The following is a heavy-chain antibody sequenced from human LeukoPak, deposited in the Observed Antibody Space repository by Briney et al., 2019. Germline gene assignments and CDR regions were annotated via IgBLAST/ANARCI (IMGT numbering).Heavy chain of an antibody. V-gene: IGHV3-48*04. D-gene: IGHD3-10*01. J-gene: IGHJ5*02. Sequence: GGSLRLSCAASGFTFNTYNMNWVRQAPGKGLEWVSYISSSGSTIYYADSVKGRFTISRDNAKNSLYLQMNSLRAEDTAVYYCARVKSTMVRGVSWFDPWGQGTLVTVSS. CDR3: ARVKSTMVRGVSWFDP. CDR2: ISSSGSTI. CDR1: GFTFNTYN.